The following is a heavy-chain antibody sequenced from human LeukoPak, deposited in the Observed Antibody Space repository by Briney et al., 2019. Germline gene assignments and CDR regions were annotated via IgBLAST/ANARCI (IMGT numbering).Heavy chain of an antibody. D-gene: IGHD3-10*01. Sequence: ASVKVSCKASGYTFTGYYMHCVRQAPGQGLEWMGWINPNSGGTNYAQKFQGRVTMTRDTSISTAYMELSRLRSDDTAVYYCASGPGEWFGELVDYWGQGTLVTVSS. CDR3: ASGPGEWFGELVDY. CDR1: GYTFTGYY. CDR2: INPNSGGT. J-gene: IGHJ4*02. V-gene: IGHV1-2*02.